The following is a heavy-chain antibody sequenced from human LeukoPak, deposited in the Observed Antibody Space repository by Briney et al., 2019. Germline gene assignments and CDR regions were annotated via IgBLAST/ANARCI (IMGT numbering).Heavy chain of an antibody. Sequence: GGSLRLSCAASGFTFSSYAMNWVRQAPGKGLEWVSTISDSGGSTYYADSVKGRFTISRDNSKNTLNLQMNSLRAEDTAVYFCAKDLRGYTYGYFAYWGLGALVTVSS. CDR1: GFTFSSYA. J-gene: IGHJ4*01. V-gene: IGHV3-23*01. CDR3: AKDLRGYTYGYFAY. CDR2: ISDSGGST. D-gene: IGHD5-18*01.